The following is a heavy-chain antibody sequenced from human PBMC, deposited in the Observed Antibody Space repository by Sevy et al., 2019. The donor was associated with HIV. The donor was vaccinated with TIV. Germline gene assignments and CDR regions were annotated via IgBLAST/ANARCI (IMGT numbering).Heavy chain of an antibody. D-gene: IGHD6-6*01. J-gene: IGHJ4*02. V-gene: IGHV1-2*02. Sequence: ASVKVSCKASGYTFTDYFMHWVRQAPGQGLDWMGWINPNSGGTNYAQKFQGRVTMTRDTSISTAYMELTRLRSDDTAVYYCARVLRSSSGTDYWGQGTLVTVSS. CDR3: ARVLRSSSGTDY. CDR2: INPNSGGT. CDR1: GYTFTDYF.